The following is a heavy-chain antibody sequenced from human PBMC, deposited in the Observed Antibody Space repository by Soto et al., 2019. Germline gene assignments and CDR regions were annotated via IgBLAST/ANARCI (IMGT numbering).Heavy chain of an antibody. J-gene: IGHJ4*02. CDR2: INHSGST. Sequence: TPSLTCAVYGGSFSGYYWSWIRQPPGKGLEWIGEINHSGSTNYNPSLKSRVTISVDTSKNQFSLKLSSVTAADTAVYYCAGAGGYSYGYRHWGQGTLVTVSS. CDR1: GGSFSGYY. V-gene: IGHV4-34*01. D-gene: IGHD5-18*01. CDR3: AGAGGYSYGYRH.